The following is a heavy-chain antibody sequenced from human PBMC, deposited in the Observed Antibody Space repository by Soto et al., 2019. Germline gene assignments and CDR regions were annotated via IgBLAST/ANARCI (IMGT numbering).Heavy chain of an antibody. CDR3: ARSVTTFYGVFDY. V-gene: IGHV3-30-3*01. Sequence: GGSLRLSCAASGFTFSSYAMHWVRQAPGKGLEWVAVISYDGSNKYYADSVKGRFTISRDNSKNTLYLQMNSLRAEDTAVYYCARSVTTFYGVFDYWGQGTLVTVSS. CDR2: ISYDGSNK. D-gene: IGHD4-4*01. CDR1: GFTFSSYA. J-gene: IGHJ4*02.